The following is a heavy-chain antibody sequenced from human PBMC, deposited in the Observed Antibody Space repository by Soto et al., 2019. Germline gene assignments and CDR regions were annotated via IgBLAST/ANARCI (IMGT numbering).Heavy chain of an antibody. V-gene: IGHV3-33*06. J-gene: IGHJ4*02. Sequence: QVQLVESGGGVVQPGRSLRLSCVASGFSFTTYGLHWVRQAPGKGLEWVAVIWYDGSNQYYADSVEGRFTISRDNSKNILYLEMNSMRVEDTAVYYCVKDHCGGDCYSDPYFDYWGQGTLVTVSS. CDR2: IWYDGSNQ. CDR3: VKDHCGGDCYSDPYFDY. CDR1: GFSFTTYG. D-gene: IGHD2-21*02.